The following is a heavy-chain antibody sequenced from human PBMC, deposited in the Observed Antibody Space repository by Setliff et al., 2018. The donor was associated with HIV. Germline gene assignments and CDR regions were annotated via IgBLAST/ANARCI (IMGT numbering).Heavy chain of an antibody. V-gene: IGHV4-34*01. CDR3: ARDHRLPGAQPPYWYFDL. CDR2: INHSGNT. J-gene: IGHJ2*01. CDR1: GESFSNYH. Sequence: SETLSLTCAVFGESFSNYHWNWFRQPPGGGLEWIGEINHSGNTDYNSSLKSRVTISVDTSKKQFSLEMRSLTAADTAVYYCARDHRLPGAQPPYWYFDLWGRGTLVTVSS.